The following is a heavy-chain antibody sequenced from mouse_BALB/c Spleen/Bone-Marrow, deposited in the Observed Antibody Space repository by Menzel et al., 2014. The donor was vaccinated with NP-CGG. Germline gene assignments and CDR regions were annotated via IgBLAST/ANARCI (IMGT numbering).Heavy chain of an antibody. CDR3: AREGIYDGYWDYAMDY. CDR1: GYSITSGYY. J-gene: IGHJ4*01. Sequence: DVQLVESGPGLVKPSQSLSLTCSVTGYSITSGYYWNWIRQFPGNKLEWMGYISYDGSNNYNPSLKNRISITRDTSKNQFFLKLNSVTTEDTATYYCAREGIYDGYWDYAMDYWGQGTSVTVSS. CDR2: ISYDGSN. D-gene: IGHD2-3*01. V-gene: IGHV3-6*02.